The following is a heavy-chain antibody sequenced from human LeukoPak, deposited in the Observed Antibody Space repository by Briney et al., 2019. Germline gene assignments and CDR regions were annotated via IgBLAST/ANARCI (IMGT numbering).Heavy chain of an antibody. CDR2: ISDSGGRT. Sequence: QPGGSLRLSCAASGFTFSSYWMSWVRQAPGKGLEWVASISDSGGRTYHADSVKGRFTISRDNSKNALFLQMNSLRAEDTAVYYCARDLPHYEGMDVWGKGTTVTVSS. CDR3: ARDLPHYEGMDV. J-gene: IGHJ6*04. V-gene: IGHV3-23*01. CDR1: GFTFSSYW.